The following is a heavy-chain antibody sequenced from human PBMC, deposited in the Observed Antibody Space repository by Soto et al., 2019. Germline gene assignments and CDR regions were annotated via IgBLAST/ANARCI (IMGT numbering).Heavy chain of an antibody. J-gene: IGHJ4*02. CDR1: GFTFSSYG. D-gene: IGHD3-22*01. CDR2: IWYDGSNK. Sequence: QVQLVESGGGVVQPGRSLRLSCAASGFTFSSYGMHWVRQAPGKGLEWVAVIWYDGSNKYYADSVKGRFTISRDNSKNSLYLQMNSLRAEDTAVYYGARDTSCYDSSGYSVDYGGQGTLVTVSS. CDR3: ARDTSCYDSSGYSVDY. V-gene: IGHV3-33*01.